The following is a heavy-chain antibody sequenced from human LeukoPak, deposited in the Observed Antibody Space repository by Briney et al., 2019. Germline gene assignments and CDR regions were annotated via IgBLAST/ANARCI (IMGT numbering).Heavy chain of an antibody. Sequence: GGSLRLSCVASGFTVSSNYMSWVRQAPGKGLEWVSVIYSGGSTYYTDSVKGRFTISRDNSKNTLYLQMNSLRAEDTAVYYCASGSGSYRTPYYYMDVWGTGTTVTVSS. V-gene: IGHV3-53*01. CDR2: IYSGGST. J-gene: IGHJ6*03. CDR1: GFTVSSNY. CDR3: ASGSGSYRTPYYYMDV. D-gene: IGHD3-10*01.